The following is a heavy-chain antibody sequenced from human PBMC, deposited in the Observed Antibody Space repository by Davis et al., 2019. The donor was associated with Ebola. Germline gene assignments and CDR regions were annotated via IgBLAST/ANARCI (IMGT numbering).Heavy chain of an antibody. CDR2: IWYDGSNK. CDR1: GFTFSSYG. CDR3: AREGKYRDESRTFDI. D-gene: IGHD2-2*01. J-gene: IGHJ3*02. Sequence: GESLKISCAASGFTFSSYGMHWVRQAPGKGLEWVAVIWYDGSNKYYADSVKGRFTISRDNSKNTLYLQMNSLRAEDTAVYYCAREGKYRDESRTFDIWGQGTNVTVSS. V-gene: IGHV3-33*01.